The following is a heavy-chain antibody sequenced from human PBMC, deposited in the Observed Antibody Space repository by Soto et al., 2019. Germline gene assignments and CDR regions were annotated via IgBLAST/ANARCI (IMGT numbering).Heavy chain of an antibody. D-gene: IGHD3-22*01. J-gene: IGHJ6*02. CDR1: GFTFSSYA. Sequence: GGSLTLSCAASGFTFSSYAMHWVRQAQGKGLEWVAVISYDGSNKYYADSVKGRFTISRDNSKNTLYLQMNSLRAEDTAVYYCAIIYDTQQHDYYGMDVWGQGTTVT. CDR3: AIIYDTQQHDYYGMDV. V-gene: IGHV3-30-3*01. CDR2: ISYDGSNK.